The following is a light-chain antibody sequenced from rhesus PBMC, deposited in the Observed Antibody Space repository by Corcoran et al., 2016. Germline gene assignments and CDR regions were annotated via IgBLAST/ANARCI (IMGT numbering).Light chain of an antibody. CDR2: SND. CDR1: SSNVGSNS. V-gene: IGLV1-60*01. CDR3: AAWDAGLSGYI. Sequence: QPVLTQPPSASAAARKSVTISCSGSSSNVGSNSVSWYQLLPGTAPKVLIYSNDQRPSGVSARFYGSKSGPSASLAISGLQNADEADYYCAAWDAGLSGYIFGTGTRLTVL. J-gene: IGLJ1*01.